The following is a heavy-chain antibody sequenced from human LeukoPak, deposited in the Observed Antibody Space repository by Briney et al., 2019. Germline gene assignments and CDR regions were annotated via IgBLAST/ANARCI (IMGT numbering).Heavy chain of an antibody. CDR1: GFTFSSYW. CDR2: INTDGNST. Sequence: GGSLRLSCAASGFTFSSYWMHWVRQVPGKGLVWVSRINTDGNSTSYADSVKGRFTISRDNAKHTLYLQMNSLRGEDTAVYYCARSGGSYFDYWGQGTLVTVSS. J-gene: IGHJ4*02. D-gene: IGHD1-26*01. V-gene: IGHV3-74*01. CDR3: ARSGGSYFDY.